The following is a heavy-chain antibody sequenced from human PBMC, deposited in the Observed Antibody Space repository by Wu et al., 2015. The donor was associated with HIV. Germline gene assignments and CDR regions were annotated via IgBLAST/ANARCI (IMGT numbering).Heavy chain of an antibody. CDR3: ATDNGSGIF. Sequence: QDQLVQSGAEVKRPGASVKVSCKASGNSFIGHYFHWVRQTPGQGLEWMGWIDPRSGGTNYAQKFRGRVTLTRDTSLRTAYMELSSLRSDDTAVYYCATDNGSGIFWGKGTVVTVSA. J-gene: IGHJ4*02. D-gene: IGHD6-25*01. CDR1: GNSFIGHY. CDR2: IDPRSGGT. V-gene: IGHV1-2*02.